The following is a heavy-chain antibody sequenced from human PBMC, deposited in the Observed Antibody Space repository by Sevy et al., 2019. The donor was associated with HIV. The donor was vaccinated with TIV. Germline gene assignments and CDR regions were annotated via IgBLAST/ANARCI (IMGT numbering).Heavy chain of an antibody. D-gene: IGHD6-13*01. CDR1: GYTFTSYG. CDR3: ASDRIAAGMDA. Sequence: ASVKVSCKASGYTFTSYGISWVRQAPGQGLEWMGWISADNGDTHYGQKVQGRVTMTADTSTSTVNMELRSLRSDDTAVYYCASDRIAAGMDAWGEGTTVTVSS. V-gene: IGHV1-18*01. CDR2: ISADNGDT. J-gene: IGHJ6*03.